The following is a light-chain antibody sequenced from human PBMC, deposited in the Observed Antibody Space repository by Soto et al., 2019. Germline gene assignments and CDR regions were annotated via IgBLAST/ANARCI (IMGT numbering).Light chain of an antibody. V-gene: IGKV1-9*01. CDR3: QQRDSDPPWT. J-gene: IGKJ1*01. CDR1: QGISNY. Sequence: IQLTQSPASLSASLGDRVTLTCRASQGISNYLAWYQQYPGQAPKLLIYHASTMASGIPARFSGSGSGTDFTLTISSLQPEDFAAYYCQQRDSDPPWTFGQGTKVEIK. CDR2: HAS.